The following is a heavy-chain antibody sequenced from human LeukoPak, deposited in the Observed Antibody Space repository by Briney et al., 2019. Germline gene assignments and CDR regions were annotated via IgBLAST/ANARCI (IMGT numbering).Heavy chain of an antibody. V-gene: IGHV3-48*03. Sequence: GGSLRLSCAASGFTFSSYEMHWVRQAPGKGLEWVSYISSSSSTIYYADSVKGRFTISRDNAKNSLYLQMNSLRAEDTAVYYCSRDPRHSDYWGQGTLVTVSS. J-gene: IGHJ4*02. CDR3: SRDPRHSDY. CDR2: ISSSSSTI. CDR1: GFTFSSYE.